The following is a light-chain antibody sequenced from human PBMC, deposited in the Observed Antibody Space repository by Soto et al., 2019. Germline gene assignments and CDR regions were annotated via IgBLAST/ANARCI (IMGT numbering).Light chain of an antibody. V-gene: IGKV1-5*03. J-gene: IGKJ4*01. CDR1: QSIGSS. CDR3: LQYYTYPFT. CDR2: KAS. Sequence: DIQMTQFPSTLSASVGDRITITCRASQSIGSSLAWYQQRPGKAPNLLIYKASSLESGVPSRFSGSGSGAEFTLTFSSLQPDDFATYFCLQYYTYPFTFGGGTKVEIK.